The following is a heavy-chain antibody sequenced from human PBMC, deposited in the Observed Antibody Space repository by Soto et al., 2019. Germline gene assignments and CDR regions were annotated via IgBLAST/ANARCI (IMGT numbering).Heavy chain of an antibody. CDR1: GYTFTYYA. Sequence: ASVKVSCKASGYTFTYYAMHWVRQAPGQRLEWMGWINAGNGNTKYSQKFQGRVTITRDTSASTAYMELSSLRSEDTAVYYCARVIGYCSGGRCSYGMDVWGQGTTVTVPS. CDR3: ARVIGYCSGGRCSYGMDV. D-gene: IGHD2-15*01. CDR2: INAGNGNT. J-gene: IGHJ6*02. V-gene: IGHV1-3*01.